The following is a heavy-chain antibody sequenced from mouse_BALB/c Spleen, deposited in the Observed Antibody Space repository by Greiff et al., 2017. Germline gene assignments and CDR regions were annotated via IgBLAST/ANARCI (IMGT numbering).Heavy chain of an antibody. V-gene: IGHV5-17*02. D-gene: IGHD1-1*01. J-gene: IGHJ4*01. CDR1: GFTFSSFG. CDR2: ISSGSSTI. CDR3: ARREYGRCLYAMDY. Sequence: EVNVVESGGGLVQPGGSRKLSCAASGFTFSSFGMHWVRQAPEKGLEWVAYISSGSSTIYYADTVKGRFTISRDNPKNTLFLQMTSLRSEDTAMYYCARREYGRCLYAMDYWGQGTSVTVSS.